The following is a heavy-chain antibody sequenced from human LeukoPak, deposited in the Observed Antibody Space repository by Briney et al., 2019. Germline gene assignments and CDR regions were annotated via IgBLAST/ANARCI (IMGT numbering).Heavy chain of an antibody. CDR1: GGSISSGSYY. CDR2: IYTSGST. Sequence: SETLSLTCTVSGGSISSGSYYWSWIRQPAGKGLEWIGRIYTSGSTNYNPSLKSRVTISVDTSKNQFSLKLSSVTAADTAVYYCARVTYYDFWSGYYFDYWGQGTLVTVSS. J-gene: IGHJ4*02. V-gene: IGHV4-61*02. D-gene: IGHD3-3*01. CDR3: ARVTYYDFWSGYYFDY.